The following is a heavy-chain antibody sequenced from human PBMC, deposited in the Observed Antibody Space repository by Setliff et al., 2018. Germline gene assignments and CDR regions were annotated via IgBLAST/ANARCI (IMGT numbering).Heavy chain of an antibody. J-gene: IGHJ6*03. CDR2: IKQDGSEK. CDR1: GFTFSNYW. Sequence: GGCLRLTCAASGFTFSNYWMSWVRQAPGKGLEWVANIKQDGSEKYYVDSVKGRFTISRDNARNSLYLQMNSLRAEDTAVYYCARVWFGNMDVWGKGTTVTVSS. V-gene: IGHV3-7*03. CDR3: ARVWFGNMDV. D-gene: IGHD3-10*01.